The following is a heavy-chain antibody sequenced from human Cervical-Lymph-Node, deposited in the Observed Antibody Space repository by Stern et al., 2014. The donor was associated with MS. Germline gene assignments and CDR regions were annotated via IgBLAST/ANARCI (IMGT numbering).Heavy chain of an antibody. D-gene: IGHD4-23*01. J-gene: IGHJ4*02. CDR1: GVTINTYA. V-gene: IGHV1-69*01. Sequence: VQLVESGAEVRKPGSSVKVSCRASGVTINTYAVSCVRQAPGQGLEWMGAIVPVFDKSKNAQRFQERVTITADESTSTVYMELSGLTSEDTAVYYCARERGNTYGFDYWGQGTLVTVSS. CDR3: ARERGNTYGFDY. CDR2: IVPVFDKS.